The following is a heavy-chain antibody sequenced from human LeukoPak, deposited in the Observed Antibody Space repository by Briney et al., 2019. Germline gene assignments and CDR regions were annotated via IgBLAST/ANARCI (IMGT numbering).Heavy chain of an antibody. D-gene: IGHD3-10*01. J-gene: IGHJ4*02. CDR2: INPNSGGT. Sequence: ASVKVSCKASGYTFTGYYMHWVRQAPGQGLEWMGWINPNSGGTNYAQKFQGRVTMTRDTSISTAYTELSRLRSDDTAVYYCARDSGSGSYQTAIDYWGQGTLVTVSS. V-gene: IGHV1-2*02. CDR1: GYTFTGYY. CDR3: ARDSGSGSYQTAIDY.